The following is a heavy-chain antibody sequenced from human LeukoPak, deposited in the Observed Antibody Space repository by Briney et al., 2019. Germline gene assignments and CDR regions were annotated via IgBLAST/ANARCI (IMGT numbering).Heavy chain of an antibody. CDR2: INPNRGGT. CDR3: ARDQRRGPWSPSITIFGVVIS. Sequence: ASVKVSCKASGYTFTGYYMHWVRQAPEQGLEGMGWINPNRGGTNYAQKFQGRVTMTRDTSISTAYMELSRLRSDDTAVYYCARDQRRGPWSPSITIFGVVISWGQGTLVTVSS. D-gene: IGHD3-3*01. V-gene: IGHV1-2*02. CDR1: GYTFTGYY. J-gene: IGHJ1*01.